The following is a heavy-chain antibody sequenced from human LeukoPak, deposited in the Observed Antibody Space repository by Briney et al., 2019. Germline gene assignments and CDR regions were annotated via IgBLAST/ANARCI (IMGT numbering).Heavy chain of an antibody. CDR3: ARGDSSGWYFDY. CDR1: GFTFSSYS. J-gene: IGHJ4*02. CDR2: ISSSSSYI. Sequence: GGSLRLSCAASGFTFSSYSMNWVRQAPGKGLEWVSSISSSSSYIYYADSVKGRFTISRDNAKNSLYLQMNGLRAEDTAVYYCARGDSSGWYFDYWGQGTLVTVSS. V-gene: IGHV3-21*01. D-gene: IGHD6-19*01.